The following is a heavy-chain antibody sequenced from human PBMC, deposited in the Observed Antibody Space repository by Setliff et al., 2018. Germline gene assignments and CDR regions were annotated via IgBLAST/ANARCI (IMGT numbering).Heavy chain of an antibody. V-gene: IGHV3-23*01. CDR3: AKVKTYYYDSSTLDC. Sequence: PGGSLRLSCAASGFTFSSYAMSWVRQAPGKGLEWVSAISGSACSTYYADSVKGRFTISRDNSKTTLYLQMNSLRAEDTAVYYCAKVKTYYYDSSTLDCWGQGTLVTVSS. CDR1: GFTFSSYA. J-gene: IGHJ4*02. CDR2: ISGSACST. D-gene: IGHD3-22*01.